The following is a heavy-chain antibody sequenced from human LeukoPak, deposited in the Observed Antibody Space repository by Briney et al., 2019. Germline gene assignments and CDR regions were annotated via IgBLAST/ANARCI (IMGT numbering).Heavy chain of an antibody. V-gene: IGHV3-7*01. CDR1: GFTFSSYW. J-gene: IGHJ6*03. CDR3: ARDRGLFTTVTSYYMDV. CDR2: IKQDGSEK. D-gene: IGHD4-11*01. Sequence: GGSLRLSCAASGFTFSSYWMSWVRQAPGKGLEWVANIKQDGSEKYYVDSVKGRFTISRDNAKNSLYLQMNSLRAEDTAVYYCARDRGLFTTVTSYYMDVWGKGTTVTVSS.